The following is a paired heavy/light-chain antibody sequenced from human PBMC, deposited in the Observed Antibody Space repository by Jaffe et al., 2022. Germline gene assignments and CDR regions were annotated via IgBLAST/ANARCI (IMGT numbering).Heavy chain of an antibody. J-gene: IGHJ3*02. V-gene: IGHV3-74*01. CDR2: INSDGSST. CDR3: ARGSLGVFDI. Sequence: EVQLVESGGGLVQPGGSLRLSCAASGFTFSNYWMHWVRQAPGKGLVWVSRINSDGSSTTSADSVKGRFTISRDNAKNTLYLQMNSLRDEDTAVYHCARGSLGVFDIWGQGTMVTVSS. CDR1: GFTFSNYW.
Light chain of an antibody. CDR1: QSVSSK. CDR3: QQYNNWYT. J-gene: IGKJ2*01. V-gene: IGKV3-15*01. CDR2: GAS. Sequence: EIVMTQSPATLSVSPGERATLSCRASQSVSSKLAWYQQKPGQAPRLLIYGASTRATGIPARFSGSGSGTEFTLTISSLQSEDFAVYSCQQYNNWYTFGQGTKLEIK.